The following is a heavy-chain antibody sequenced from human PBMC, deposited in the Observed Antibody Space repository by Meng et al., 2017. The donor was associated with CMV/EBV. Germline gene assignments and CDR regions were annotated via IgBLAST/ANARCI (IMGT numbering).Heavy chain of an antibody. V-gene: IGHV3-30*04. Sequence: GSLRLSCAASGFTFSSYAMHWVRQAPGKGLEWVAVISYDGSNKYYADSVKGRFTISRDNSKNTLYLQMNSLRAEDTAVYYCARGVVVPAAISVRVISVLGYYYYGMDVWGQGTTVTVSS. CDR1: GFTFSSYA. D-gene: IGHD2-2*01. CDR2: ISYDGSNK. CDR3: ARGVVVPAAISVRVISVLGYYYYGMDV. J-gene: IGHJ6*02.